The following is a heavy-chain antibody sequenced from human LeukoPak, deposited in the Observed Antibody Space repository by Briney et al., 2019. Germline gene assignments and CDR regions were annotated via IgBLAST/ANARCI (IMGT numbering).Heavy chain of an antibody. D-gene: IGHD1-26*01. CDR1: GASISSNSHY. J-gene: IGHJ4*02. V-gene: IGHV4-39*01. Sequence: PSETLSLTCTVSGASISSNSHYWGWIRQTPGKGLEWFGSIFYSGTTYYNPSLKSRVTISIDTSKNQFSLKLSSVTAADTAVYYCARHLYSESYYFWGQGTLVTVSS. CDR2: IFYSGTT. CDR3: ARHLYSESYYF.